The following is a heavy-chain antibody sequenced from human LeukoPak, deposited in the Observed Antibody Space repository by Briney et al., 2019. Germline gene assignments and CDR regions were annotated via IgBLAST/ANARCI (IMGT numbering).Heavy chain of an antibody. CDR3: AKDLNSYGYYYYGMDV. D-gene: IGHD5-18*01. CDR1: GFTFGSYA. J-gene: IGHJ6*02. CDR2: ISGSGGST. Sequence: GGSLRLSCAASGFTFGSYAMSWVRQAPGKGLEWVSSISGSGGSTYYADSVKGRFTISRDNSKNTLYLQMNSLRAEDTAVYYCAKDLNSYGYYYYGMDVWGQGTTVTVSS. V-gene: IGHV3-23*01.